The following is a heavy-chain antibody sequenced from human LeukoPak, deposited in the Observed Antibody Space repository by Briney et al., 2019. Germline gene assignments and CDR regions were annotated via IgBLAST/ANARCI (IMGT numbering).Heavy chain of an antibody. D-gene: IGHD6-6*01. CDR2: ISGRGDAK. CDR1: GFTFSRYD. Sequence: GGSLRLSCAASGFTFSRYDMSWVRQAPGKGLEWVAAISGRGDAKYYADSVKGRFTISRDNSKNTLYLQMNSLRVEETATYYCANSSSFDIWGQGTMVTVSS. CDR3: ANSSSFDI. V-gene: IGHV3-23*01. J-gene: IGHJ3*02.